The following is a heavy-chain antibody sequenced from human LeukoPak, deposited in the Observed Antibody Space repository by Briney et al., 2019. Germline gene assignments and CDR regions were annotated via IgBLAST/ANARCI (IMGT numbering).Heavy chain of an antibody. Sequence: SETLSLTCTVSGYTISSCYYCGWIRQPPGKGLEWIGGIYHSGSTYYNPSLKSRVTITVDTSKNQFSLKLSSVTAADTAMYYCARDETYSSEWQSNRYCYYMDVWGKGTTVTVSS. CDR1: GYTISSCYY. V-gene: IGHV4-38-2*02. J-gene: IGHJ6*03. D-gene: IGHD6-19*01. CDR3: ARDETYSSEWQSNRYCYYMDV. CDR2: IYHSGST.